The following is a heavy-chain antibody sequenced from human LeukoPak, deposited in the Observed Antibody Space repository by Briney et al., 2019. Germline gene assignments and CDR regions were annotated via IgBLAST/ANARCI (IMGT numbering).Heavy chain of an antibody. Sequence: GASVKVSCKTSGYPFTTYEINWVRQAAGQGLEWMGWVHPNTGNTAYAQRFQGRVTMTRDTSISTAYMELSSLTSNDPAVYFCARGLRNDPWGQGTLVTVSS. CDR1: GYPFTTYE. J-gene: IGHJ5*02. V-gene: IGHV1-8*01. D-gene: IGHD1-14*01. CDR2: VHPNTGNT. CDR3: ARGLRNDP.